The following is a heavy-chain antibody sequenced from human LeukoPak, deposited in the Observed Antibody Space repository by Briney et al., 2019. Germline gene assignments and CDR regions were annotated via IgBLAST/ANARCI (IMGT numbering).Heavy chain of an antibody. J-gene: IGHJ4*02. CDR2: INHSGST. CDR3: ARVRNYYGSGDY. V-gene: IGHV4-34*01. Sequence: SETLSLTCAVYGGSFSGYYWSWIRQPPGKGLEWIGEINHSGSTNYNPSLKSRVTISVDTSKNQFSLKLSSVTAADTAVYYCARVRNYYGSGDYWGQGTLVTVSS. CDR1: GGSFSGYY. D-gene: IGHD3-10*01.